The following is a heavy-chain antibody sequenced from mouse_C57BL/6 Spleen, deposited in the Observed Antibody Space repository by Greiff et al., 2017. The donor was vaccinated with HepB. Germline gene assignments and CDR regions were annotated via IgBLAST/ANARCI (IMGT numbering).Heavy chain of an antibody. J-gene: IGHJ1*03. CDR2: IDPSDSYT. Sequence: QVQLQQPGAELVMPGASVKLSCKASGYTFTSYWMHWVKQRPGQGLEWIGEIDPSDSYTNYNQKFKCKSTLTVDKSSSTAYMQLSSLTSEDSAVYYCARTIYYGSSHWGTGTTVTVSS. D-gene: IGHD1-1*01. CDR1: GYTFTSYW. CDR3: ARTIYYGSSH. V-gene: IGHV1-69*01.